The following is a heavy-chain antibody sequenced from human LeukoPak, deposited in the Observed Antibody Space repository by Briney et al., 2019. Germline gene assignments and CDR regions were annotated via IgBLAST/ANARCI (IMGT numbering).Heavy chain of an antibody. V-gene: IGHV4-34*01. D-gene: IGHD6-13*01. CDR1: GGSFSGYY. CDR3: ARGGRGRGTAAAGRGTLDH. CDR2: INHSGST. Sequence: SETLSLTCAVYGGSFSGYYWSWIRQPPGKGLEWIGEINHSGSTNYNPSLKSRVTISVDTSKNQFSLKLSSVTAADTAVYYCARGGRGRGTAAAGRGTLDHWGQGTLVTVSS. J-gene: IGHJ4*02.